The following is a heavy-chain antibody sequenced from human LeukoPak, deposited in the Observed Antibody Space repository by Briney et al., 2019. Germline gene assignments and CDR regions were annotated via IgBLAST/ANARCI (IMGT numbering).Heavy chain of an antibody. CDR2: ITSTSDRI. CDR1: GFTFSNTA. D-gene: IGHD3-22*01. CDR3: AKDSVIQGYSAFDY. Sequence: GGSLRLSCAASGFTFSNTAMSWVRQAPGKGLEWVSGITSTSDRIDYADSVKGRFTISRDNAKNSLYLQMNSLRPEDTALYYCAKDSVIQGYSAFDYWGQGTLVTVSS. V-gene: IGHV3-9*01. J-gene: IGHJ4*02.